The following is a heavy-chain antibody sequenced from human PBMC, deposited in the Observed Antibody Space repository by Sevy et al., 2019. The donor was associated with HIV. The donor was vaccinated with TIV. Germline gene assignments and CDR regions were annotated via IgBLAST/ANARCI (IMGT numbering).Heavy chain of an antibody. CDR3: TTGGSILKY. Sequence: GESLKISCAASGFIYSNYWMSWVRQAPGKGPEWVANINQDGTETDYVDSVKGRFTISRDNAKNTVYLQMNSLRAEDTAVYYCTTGGSILKYWGQGTLVTVSS. J-gene: IGHJ4*02. V-gene: IGHV3-7*03. CDR1: GFIYSNYW. D-gene: IGHD3-16*01. CDR2: INQDGTET.